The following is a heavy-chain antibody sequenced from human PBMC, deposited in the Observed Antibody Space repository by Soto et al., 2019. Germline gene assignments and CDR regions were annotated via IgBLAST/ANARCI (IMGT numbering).Heavy chain of an antibody. J-gene: IGHJ5*02. CDR2: IIPIFGTA. CDR1: GGTFSSYA. CDR3: ASSTGYYIPWFDP. V-gene: IGHV1-69*06. Sequence: KVSCKASGGTFSSYAISWVRQAPGQGLEWMGGIIPIFGTANYAQKFQGRVTITADKSTSTAYMELSSLRSEDTAVYYCASSTGYYIPWFDPWGQGTLVTVSS. D-gene: IGHD3-9*01.